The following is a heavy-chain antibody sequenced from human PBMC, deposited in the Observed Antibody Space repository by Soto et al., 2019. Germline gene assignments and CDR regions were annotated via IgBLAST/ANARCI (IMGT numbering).Heavy chain of an antibody. J-gene: IGHJ3*02. D-gene: IGHD6-13*01. CDR1: GYTFTNYG. V-gene: IGHV1-18*01. CDR2: INTYNGHT. CDR3: ARDLLYSSRSTVRFDI. Sequence: QVQLVQSGTEVKKPGASVKVSCKASGYTFTNYGISWVRQARGQGLEWLAWINTYNGHTNYAQKLQGRVTLTTDTSTSTAYMELRSLRSDDTAVYYCARDLLYSSRSTVRFDIWGQGTMVTVSS.